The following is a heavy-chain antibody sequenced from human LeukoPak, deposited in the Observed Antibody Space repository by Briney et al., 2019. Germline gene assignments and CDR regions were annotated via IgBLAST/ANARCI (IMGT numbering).Heavy chain of an antibody. CDR3: AKEGYDILTGQLNAFDI. V-gene: IGHV3-30*02. CDR1: GFTFSSYG. D-gene: IGHD3-9*01. CDR2: IRYDGSNK. J-gene: IGHJ3*02. Sequence: GGSLRLSCAASGFTFSSYGMHWVRQAPGKVLEWVAFIRYDGSNKYYADSVKGRFTISRDNSKNTLYLQMNSLRAEDTAVYYCAKEGYDILTGQLNAFDIWGQGTMVTVSS.